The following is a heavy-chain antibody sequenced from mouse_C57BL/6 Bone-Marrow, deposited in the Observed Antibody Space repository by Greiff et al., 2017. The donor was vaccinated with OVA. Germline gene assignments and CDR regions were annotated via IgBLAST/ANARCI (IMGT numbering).Heavy chain of an antibody. J-gene: IGHJ1*03. Sequence: VMLVESGAELARPGASVKLSCKASGYTFTSYGISWVKQRTGQGLEWIGEIYPRSGNTYYNEKFKGKATLTADKSSSTAYMELRSLTSEDSAVYFCARDGYYVWYFDVWGTGTTVTVSS. CDR3: ARDGYYVWYFDV. V-gene: IGHV1-81*01. CDR2: IYPRSGNT. CDR1: GYTFTSYG. D-gene: IGHD2-3*01.